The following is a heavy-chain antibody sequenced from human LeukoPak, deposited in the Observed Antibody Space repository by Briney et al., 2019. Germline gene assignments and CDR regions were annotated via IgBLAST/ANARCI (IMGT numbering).Heavy chain of an antibody. CDR2: IKQDGSEK. CDR1: GFTFSIYW. D-gene: IGHD2-15*01. Sequence: HPGGSLRLSCAASGFTFSIYWMSWVRQAPGKGLEWVANIKQDGSEKYYVDSGKGRFTISRDNARDSLYLQMNSLRAEDTAVYYCARVNAHDQPNGLYCSGDSCYFNYPQDYWGQGTLVTVPS. CDR3: ARVNAHDQPNGLYCSGDSCYFNYPQDY. V-gene: IGHV3-7*01. J-gene: IGHJ4*02.